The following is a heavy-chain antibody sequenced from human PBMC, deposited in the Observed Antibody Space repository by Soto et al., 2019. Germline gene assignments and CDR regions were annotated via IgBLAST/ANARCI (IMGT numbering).Heavy chain of an antibody. V-gene: IGHV4-38-2*01. CDR2: IYHSGST. CDR1: GYSISSGYY. CDR3: ARVYCSSTSCYTHFDY. D-gene: IGHD2-2*02. Sequence: PSETLSLTCAASGYSISSGYYWGWIRQPPGKGLEWIGSIYHSGSTYYNPSLKSRVTISVDTSKNQFSLKLSSVTAADTAVYYCARVYCSSTSCYTHFDYWGQGTLVTSPQ. J-gene: IGHJ4*02.